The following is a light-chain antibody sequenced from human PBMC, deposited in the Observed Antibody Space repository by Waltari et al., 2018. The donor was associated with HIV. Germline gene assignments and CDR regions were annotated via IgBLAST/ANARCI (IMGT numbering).Light chain of an antibody. CDR1: QTIDKKS. CDR2: ASS. V-gene: IGKV3-20*01. Sequence: VLTQSPGTLSVSPGGNATLSSRASQTIDKKSTSWYQQRPGQAPRLILFASSTRATDIPDRFRGSESGTEFTLTIRRLEPEDFAVYYCHVYGGSPRWTFGPGTRLE. J-gene: IGKJ1*01. CDR3: HVYGGSPRWT.